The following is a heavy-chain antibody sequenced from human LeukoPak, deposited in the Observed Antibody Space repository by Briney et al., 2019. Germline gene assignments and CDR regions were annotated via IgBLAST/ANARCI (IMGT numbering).Heavy chain of an antibody. CDR1: EFTFTTYA. CDR2: ISGSGAST. D-gene: IGHD4-23*01. V-gene: IGHV3-23*01. Sequence: GGSLRLSCAASEFTFTTYAMSWVRQAPGKGLEWVSAISGSGASTYYGDSVKGRFTISRDNSKNTLYLQMNSLSAEDTAVYYCAKDFDYGGNSGDSYDMWGQGTMVTVSS. CDR3: AKDFDYGGNSGDSYDM. J-gene: IGHJ3*02.